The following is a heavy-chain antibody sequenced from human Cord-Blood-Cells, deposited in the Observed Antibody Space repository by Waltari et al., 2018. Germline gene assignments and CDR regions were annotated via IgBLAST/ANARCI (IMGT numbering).Heavy chain of an antibody. J-gene: IGHJ3*02. CDR3: TTILTGDAFDI. D-gene: IGHD3-9*01. CDR1: GCTFSNAW. Sequence: EVQLVESGGGLVKPGGSLRLSCAASGCTFSNAWMSWVRQAPGKGRERVGRSKRKTDGGTKDYAAPVKGRFTISSDDSKNTLYLQMNSLKTEDTAVYYCTTILTGDAFDIWGQGTMVTVSS. CDR2: SKRKTDGGTK. V-gene: IGHV3-15*01.